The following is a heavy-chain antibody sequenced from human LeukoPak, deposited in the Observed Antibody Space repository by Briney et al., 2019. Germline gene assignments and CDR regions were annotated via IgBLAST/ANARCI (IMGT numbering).Heavy chain of an antibody. CDR2: ISTYNGDT. D-gene: IGHD3-16*01. J-gene: IGHJ4*02. CDR3: AREGLGELTLDY. Sequence: ASMKVSCRTSGYTFTSHGITWVRRAPGQGREWMGWISTYNGDTNYAEKLQGRVTMTTDTSTSTAYMELRSLRSDDTAVYYCAREGLGELTLDYWGQGTLVTVSS. V-gene: IGHV1-18*01. CDR1: GYTFTSHG.